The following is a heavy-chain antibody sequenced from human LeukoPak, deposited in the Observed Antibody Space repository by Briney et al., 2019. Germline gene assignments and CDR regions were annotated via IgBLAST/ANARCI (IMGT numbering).Heavy chain of an antibody. CDR3: ARAHDIAVAGTYYYYYYYMDV. D-gene: IGHD6-19*01. J-gene: IGHJ6*03. CDR1: GFTFSSYG. Sequence: GSLRLSCAASGFTFSSYGMHWVRQAPGKGLEWVAVISYDGSNKYYADSVKGRFTISRDNAKNSLYLQMNSLRAEDTALYYCARAHDIAVAGTYYYYYYYMDVWGKGTTVTVSS. V-gene: IGHV3-30*03. CDR2: ISYDGSNK.